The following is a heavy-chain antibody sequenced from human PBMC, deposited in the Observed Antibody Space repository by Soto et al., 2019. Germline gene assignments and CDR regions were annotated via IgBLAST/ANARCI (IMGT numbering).Heavy chain of an antibody. Sequence: QVQLVESGGGVVQPGTSLRHSCVASGFTFSDYGIHWVRQAPGKGLEWVAVISFEGSNTYYGDSVKGRFTISRDNSKDTVYLQMNSLRVEDTAIYYCAKDRRIFGVVVRGNWFDPWAQGTLVTVSS. D-gene: IGHD3-3*01. CDR2: ISFEGSNT. CDR1: GFTFSDYG. V-gene: IGHV3-30*18. J-gene: IGHJ5*02. CDR3: AKDRRIFGVVVRGNWFDP.